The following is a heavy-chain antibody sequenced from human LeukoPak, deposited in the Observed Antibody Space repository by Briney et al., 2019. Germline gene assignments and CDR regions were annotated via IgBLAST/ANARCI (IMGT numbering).Heavy chain of an antibody. Sequence: GESLKISCKGSGYTFTSYGISWVRQAPGQGLEWMGWISAYNGNTNYAQKLQGRVTMTTDTSTSTAYMELRSLRSDDTAVYYCARASSGRVVPAAMGFDYWGQGTLVTVSS. J-gene: IGHJ4*02. CDR1: GYTFTSYG. CDR3: ARASSGRVVPAAMGFDY. D-gene: IGHD2-2*01. CDR2: ISAYNGNT. V-gene: IGHV1-18*01.